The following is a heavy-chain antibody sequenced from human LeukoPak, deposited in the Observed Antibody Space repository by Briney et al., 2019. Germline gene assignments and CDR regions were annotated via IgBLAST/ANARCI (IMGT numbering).Heavy chain of an antibody. D-gene: IGHD2-2*01. CDR3: ARVGGIVVVPAENWFDP. CDR2: ISAYNGNT. CDR1: GYTFTSYG. Sequence: ASVKVSCKASGYTFTSYGISWVRQAPGQGLEWMGWISAYNGNTNYAQKLQGRVTMTTDTSTSTAYMELRSLRSDDTAVYYCARVGGIVVVPAENWFDPWGQGTLVTVSS. J-gene: IGHJ5*02. V-gene: IGHV1-18*01.